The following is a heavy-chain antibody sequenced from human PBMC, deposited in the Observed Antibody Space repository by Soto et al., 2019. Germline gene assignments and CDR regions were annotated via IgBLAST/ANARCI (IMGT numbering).Heavy chain of an antibody. J-gene: IGHJ6*02. CDR3: AKETYYYYGMDV. Sequence: GGSLRLSCAASGFTFSSSTMNWVRQAPGKGLEWVSAIIDSGGYTYYADSVKGRFTISRDNSKNTLYLQMNSLRAEDTALYYCAKETYYYYGMDVWGQGTTVTVSS. V-gene: IGHV3-23*01. CDR1: GFTFSSST. CDR2: IIDSGGYT.